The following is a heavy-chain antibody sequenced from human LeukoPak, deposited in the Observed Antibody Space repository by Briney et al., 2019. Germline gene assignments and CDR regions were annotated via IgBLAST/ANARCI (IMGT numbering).Heavy chain of an antibody. CDR1: GYTFSSYD. V-gene: IGHV1-8*01. D-gene: IGHD3-10*01. Sequence: ASVKVSCKASGYTFSSYDINWVRQATGQGLEWMGWMNPNSGNTGYAQKFQGRVTMTRNTSISTAYMELSSLRSEATAVYYCARGQKSALTYGSGTYAYYFDYWGQGTLVTVSS. CDR2: MNPNSGNT. CDR3: ARGQKSALTYGSGTYAYYFDY. J-gene: IGHJ4*02.